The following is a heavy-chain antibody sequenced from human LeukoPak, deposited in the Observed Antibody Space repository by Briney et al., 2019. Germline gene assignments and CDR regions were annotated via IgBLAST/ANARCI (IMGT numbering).Heavy chain of an antibody. CDR1: GGTFSSYA. J-gene: IGHJ4*02. V-gene: IGHV1-69*06. D-gene: IGHD3-22*01. CDR3: GFGYDSSGYPAFDY. CDR2: IIPIFGTA. Sequence: SVKVSCKASGGTFSSYAISWVRQAPGQGLEWMGGIIPIFGTANYAQKFQGRVTITADKSTSTAYMELSSLRSEDTAVYYCGFGYDSSGYPAFDYWGQGTLVTVSS.